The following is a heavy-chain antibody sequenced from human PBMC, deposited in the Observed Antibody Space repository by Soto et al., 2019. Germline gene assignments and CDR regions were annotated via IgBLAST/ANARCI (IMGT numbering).Heavy chain of an antibody. CDR2: IYYSGST. V-gene: IGHV4-30-4*01. Sequence: PSETLSLTCTFSVVSISSGDYYCSWIRQPPGKGLEWIGYIYYSGSTYYNPSLKSRVTISVDTSKNQFSLKLSSVTAADTAVYYCARRAPSEESWFAPWVHRTLVNVSS. CDR1: VVSISSGDYY. J-gene: IGHJ5*02. CDR3: ARRAPSEESWFAP.